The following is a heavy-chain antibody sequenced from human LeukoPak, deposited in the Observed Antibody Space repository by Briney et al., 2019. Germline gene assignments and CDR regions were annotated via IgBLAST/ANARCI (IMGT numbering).Heavy chain of an antibody. Sequence: SETLSLTCAVYGGSFSGYYWSWIRQPPGKGLEWIGEINHSGSTNYNPSLKSRVTISVDTSKNQFSLKLSSVTAADTAVYYCARVLAGGCFDYWGQGALFAVSS. D-gene: IGHD1-14*01. J-gene: IGHJ4*02. CDR1: GGSFSGYY. V-gene: IGHV4-34*01. CDR3: ARVLAGGCFDY. CDR2: INHSGST.